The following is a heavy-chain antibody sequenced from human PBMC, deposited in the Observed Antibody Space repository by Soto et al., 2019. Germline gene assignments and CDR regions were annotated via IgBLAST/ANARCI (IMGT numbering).Heavy chain of an antibody. D-gene: IGHD2-15*01. Sequence: GGSLRLSCAASGFTFSSYSMNWVHQAPGKGLEWVSYISSSSSTIYYADSVKGRFTISRDNAKNSLYLQMNSLRAEDTAVYYCARVSSGSGGSRWGQGTLVTVSS. CDR1: GFTFSSYS. CDR3: ARVSSGSGGSR. J-gene: IGHJ4*02. V-gene: IGHV3-48*01. CDR2: ISSSSSTI.